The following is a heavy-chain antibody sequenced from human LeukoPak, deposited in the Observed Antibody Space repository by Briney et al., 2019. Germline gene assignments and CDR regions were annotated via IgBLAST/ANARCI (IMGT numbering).Heavy chain of an antibody. Sequence: SVKVSCKASGGTFSSYAINWVRQAPGQGLEWMGRIIPIFGTANYAQKFQGRVTITTDESTSTAYMELSSLRSEDTAVYYCARDRGNWNDMNWFDPWGQGTLVTVSS. CDR2: IIPIFGTA. D-gene: IGHD1-1*01. CDR3: ARDRGNWNDMNWFDP. CDR1: GGTFSSYA. V-gene: IGHV1-69*05. J-gene: IGHJ5*02.